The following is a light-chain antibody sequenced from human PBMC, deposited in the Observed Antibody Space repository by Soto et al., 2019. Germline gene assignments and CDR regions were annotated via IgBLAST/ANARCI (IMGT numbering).Light chain of an antibody. J-gene: IGKJ1*01. V-gene: IGKV1-5*03. CDR1: QSISSW. CDR2: KAS. Sequence: DIQMTQSPSTLSASVGDRVTITCLASQSISSWLSWYQQKPGTAPKLLIYKASTLQSGVPSRFSGSGSGTEFTLTISSLQPDDAATYYCQQYRANWTFGQGTKVE. CDR3: QQYRANWT.